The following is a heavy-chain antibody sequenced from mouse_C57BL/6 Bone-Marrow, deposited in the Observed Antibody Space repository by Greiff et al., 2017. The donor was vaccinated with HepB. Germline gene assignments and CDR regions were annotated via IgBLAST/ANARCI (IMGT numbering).Heavy chain of an antibody. CDR1: GFTFSDYY. V-gene: IGHV5-16*01. CDR3: ARECYDWYFDV. D-gene: IGHD2-12*01. CDR2: INYDGSST. J-gene: IGHJ1*03. Sequence: EVQRVESEGGLVQPGSSMKLSCTASGFTFSDYYMAWVRQVPEKGLEWVANINYDGSSTYYLDSLKSRFIISRDNAKNILYLQMSSLKSEDTATYYCARECYDWYFDVWGTGTTVTVSS.